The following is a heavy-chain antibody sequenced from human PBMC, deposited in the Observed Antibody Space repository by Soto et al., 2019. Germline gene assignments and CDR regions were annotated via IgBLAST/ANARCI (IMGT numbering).Heavy chain of an antibody. V-gene: IGHV3-30-3*01. CDR1: GFTFSSYA. Sequence: GESLKISCAASGFTFSSYAMHWVRQAPGKGLEWVAVISYDGSNKYYADSVKGRFTISRDNSKNTLYLQMNSLRAEDTAVYYCAGIGTLPWQWLSALDYWGQGTLVTVSS. CDR2: ISYDGSNK. CDR3: AGIGTLPWQWLSALDY. D-gene: IGHD6-19*01. J-gene: IGHJ4*02.